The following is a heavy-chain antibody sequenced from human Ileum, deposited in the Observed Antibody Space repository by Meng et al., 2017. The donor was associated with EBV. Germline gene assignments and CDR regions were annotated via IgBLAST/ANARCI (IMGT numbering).Heavy chain of an antibody. CDR1: GFTFSSYS. D-gene: IGHD5-24*01. V-gene: IGHV3-21*02. J-gene: IGHJ6*02. CDR3: VREQGRHQFYGMDV. CDR2: ISSSSTYI. Sequence: EVQLVESGGXLVKPGGXLRLSCAASGFTFSSYSMVWVRQAPGKGLEWVSSISSSSTYIYYADSVKGRFTISRDNAENSLFLQMNSLRAEDTAVYYCVREQGRHQFYGMDVGGPGTTVTVSS.